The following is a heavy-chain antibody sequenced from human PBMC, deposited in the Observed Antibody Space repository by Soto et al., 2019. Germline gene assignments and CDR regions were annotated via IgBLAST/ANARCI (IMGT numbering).Heavy chain of an antibody. CDR3: ARSRYGENVDY. V-gene: IGHV1-8*01. D-gene: IGHD4-17*01. CDR2: MNHNSGNT. Sequence: QVQLVQSGAEVKKPGASVKVSCKASGYTLTSYDINWVRQATGQELEWMGWMNHNSGNTGYAQKFQGRVNMTRNTSISKAYMELSSLRAEDPAVYYWARSRYGENVDYRGQGTLVTVAA. J-gene: IGHJ4*02. CDR1: GYTLTSYD.